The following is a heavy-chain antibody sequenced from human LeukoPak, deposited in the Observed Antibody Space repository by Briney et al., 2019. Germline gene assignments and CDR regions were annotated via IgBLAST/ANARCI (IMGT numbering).Heavy chain of an antibody. V-gene: IGHV4-61*01. CDR1: GVSISSSNSY. CDR3: ARYIVSYPHDAFDI. J-gene: IGHJ3*02. CDR2: IYYSGST. D-gene: IGHD1-26*01. Sequence: SETLSLTCTVSGVSISSSNSYWSWIRQPPGKGLEWIGYIYYSGSTSYNPSLKSRVTIPVDTSKKQFSLKLSSVTAADTAFYYCARYIVSYPHDAFDIWGQGTMVTVSS.